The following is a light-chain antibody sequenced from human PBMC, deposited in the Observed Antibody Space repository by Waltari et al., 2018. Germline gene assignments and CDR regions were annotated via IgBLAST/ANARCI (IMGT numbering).Light chain of an antibody. J-gene: IGKJ3*01. V-gene: IGKV1-27*01. CDR3: QKHSSAPLT. Sequence: DIQLTKSPSSLSASVGDRVTITCRASQGISNHLAWYQQKPGKVPKLLIYAASTLQAGVPSRFSGSGTGTDFTLTISSLQPEDFATYYCQKHSSAPLTFGPGTIVDI. CDR1: QGISNH. CDR2: AAS.